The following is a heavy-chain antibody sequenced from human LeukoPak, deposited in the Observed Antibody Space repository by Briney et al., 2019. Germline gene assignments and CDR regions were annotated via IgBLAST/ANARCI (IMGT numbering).Heavy chain of an antibody. D-gene: IGHD1-1*01. CDR2: INPSGGST. CDR3: ARAMTTNWYYFDY. CDR1: GYIFISYY. Sequence: ASVKVSCKASGYIFISYYMHWVRQAPGQGLEWMGTINPSGGSTSYAQKCQGRVTMTRDTSTSTVYMDLSSLRSEDTAVYFCARAMTTNWYYFDYWGQGTLVTVSS. V-gene: IGHV1-46*01. J-gene: IGHJ4*02.